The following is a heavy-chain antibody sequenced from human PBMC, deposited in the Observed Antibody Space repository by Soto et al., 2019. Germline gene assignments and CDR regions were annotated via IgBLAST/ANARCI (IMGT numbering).Heavy chain of an antibody. J-gene: IGHJ4*02. D-gene: IGHD5-18*01. CDR1: GFTFDDYA. CDR3: AKAVDTAMVPSNFDY. V-gene: IGHV3-9*01. CDR2: ISWNSGSI. Sequence: GGSLRLSCAASGFTFDDYAMHWVRQAPGKGLEWVSGISWNSGSIGYADSVKGRFTISRDNAKNSLYLQMNSLRAEDTALYYCAKAVDTAMVPSNFDYWGQGTLVTVS.